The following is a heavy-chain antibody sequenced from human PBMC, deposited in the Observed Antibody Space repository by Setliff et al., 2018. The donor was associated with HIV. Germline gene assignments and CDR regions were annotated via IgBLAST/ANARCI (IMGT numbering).Heavy chain of an antibody. CDR1: GSSITTTYF. D-gene: IGHD3-10*01. J-gene: IGHJ5*02. V-gene: IGHV4-38-2*01. CDR2: HYHDGTS. Sequence: SETLSLTCDFSGSSITTTYFWAWIRLPPGKGLEWVGSHYHDGTSFYNPSLKSRVTVSLDTSKNQFSLKLQSATAADTAVYYCARRAGNWGLNWFDPWGQGTQVTVSS. CDR3: ARRAGNWGLNWFDP.